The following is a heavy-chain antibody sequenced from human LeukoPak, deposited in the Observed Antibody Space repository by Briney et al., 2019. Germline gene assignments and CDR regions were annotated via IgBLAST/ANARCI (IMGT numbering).Heavy chain of an antibody. V-gene: IGHV3-7*03. D-gene: IGHD2-8*02. CDR1: GLTFSRYW. J-gene: IGHJ4*02. CDR3: VSRGCTANACFVSSFNCFDH. Sequence: PGGSLRLSCAASGLTFSRYWLTWVRQAPGKGLEWVANINQDGSEKNYVDSVKGRFTISRDNAKSSLYLQMNSLRDEDTAVYHCVSRGCTANACFVSSFNCFDHWDQGSLVTVSS. CDR2: INQDGSEK.